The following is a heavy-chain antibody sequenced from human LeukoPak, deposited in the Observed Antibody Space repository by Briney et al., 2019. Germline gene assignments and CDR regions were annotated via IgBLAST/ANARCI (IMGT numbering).Heavy chain of an antibody. J-gene: IGHJ4*02. CDR3: ARVLDGYNHYFDY. CDR2: ISHDGSNK. Sequence: GRSLRLSCAASGFTFSSYFMHWVRQAPGKGLEWVAVISHDGSNKYYADSVKGRFTISRDNSKNTLYLQMNSLRVEDTAVYYCARVLDGYNHYFDYWGQGTLVTVSS. CDR1: GFTFSSYF. V-gene: IGHV3-30-3*01. D-gene: IGHD5-24*01.